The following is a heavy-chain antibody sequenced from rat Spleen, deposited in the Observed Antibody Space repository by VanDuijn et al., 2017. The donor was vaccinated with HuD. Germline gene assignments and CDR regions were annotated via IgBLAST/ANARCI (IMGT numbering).Heavy chain of an antibody. CDR3: TRKYTTDYYWYFDF. CDR2: ITNTGGST. V-gene: IGHV5-31*01. CDR1: GFTFNNYW. D-gene: IGHD1-6*01. J-gene: IGHJ1*01. Sequence: EVQLVESGGGLVQPGRSLKLSCVASGFTFNNYWMTWIRQAPGKGLEWVASITNTGGSTYYPDSVKDRFTISRDNAKSTLYLQMNSLRSEDTATYYCTRKYTTDYYWYFDFWGPGTMVTVSS.